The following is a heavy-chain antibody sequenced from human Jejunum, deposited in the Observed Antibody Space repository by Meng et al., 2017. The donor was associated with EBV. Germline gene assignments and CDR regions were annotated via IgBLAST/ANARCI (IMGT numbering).Heavy chain of an antibody. CDR1: GVSMSNFY. J-gene: IGHJ4*02. CDR2: IYYSVST. D-gene: IGHD3-10*01. V-gene: IGHV4-59*01. Sequence: QLQGPGPVLVKPSETLSSPCLVSGVSMSNFYWSWFRQPPGKGLEWIGYIYYSVSTNYNPSLKSRVTISVDTSKNQFSLSLSSVTAADTAVYYCARGGGRPEYWGQGILVTVSS. CDR3: ARGGGRPEY.